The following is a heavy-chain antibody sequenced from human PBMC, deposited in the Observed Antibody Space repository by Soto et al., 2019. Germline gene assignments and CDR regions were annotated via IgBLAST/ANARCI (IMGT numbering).Heavy chain of an antibody. D-gene: IGHD4-17*01. V-gene: IGHV4-39*01. CDR1: GGSISSSSYY. CDR2: IYYSGST. J-gene: IGHJ5*02. CDR3: ARLNLRDTNWFDP. Sequence: QLQLQESGPGLVKPSETLSLTCTVSGGSISSSSYYWGWIRQPPGKGLEWIGSIYYSGSTYYNPSLKSRVTISVDTSKNQFSLKLSSVTAADTAVYYCARLNLRDTNWFDPWGQGTLVTVSS.